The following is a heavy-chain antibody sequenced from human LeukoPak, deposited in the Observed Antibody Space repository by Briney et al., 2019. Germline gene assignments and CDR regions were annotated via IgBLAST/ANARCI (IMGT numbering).Heavy chain of an antibody. J-gene: IGHJ4*02. CDR2: VDHTGST. D-gene: IGHD6-13*01. Sequence: SETLSLTCIVSDDSITMYYWTWIRQPPGKGLEWIGYVDHTGSTNFNPSLNGRVSISRDTTKNLFSLGLRSVTAADTAVYFCARDDARYSSSWVDRYYFDYWGQGTLVTVSS. CDR1: DDSITMYY. V-gene: IGHV4-59*01. CDR3: ARDDARYSSSWVDRYYFDY.